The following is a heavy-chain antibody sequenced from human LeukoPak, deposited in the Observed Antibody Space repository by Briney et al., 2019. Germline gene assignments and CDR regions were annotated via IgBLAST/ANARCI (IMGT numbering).Heavy chain of an antibody. CDR1: GFTFSSYW. Sequence: SGGSLRLSCAASGFTFSSYWMHWVRQAPGKGLVWVSRINSDGSSTSYADSVKGRFTISRDNAKNTLYLQMNSLRAEDTAVYYCAKAEINGYSNPFDYWGQGTLVTVSS. V-gene: IGHV3-74*01. D-gene: IGHD4-11*01. J-gene: IGHJ4*02. CDR2: INSDGSST. CDR3: AKAEINGYSNPFDY.